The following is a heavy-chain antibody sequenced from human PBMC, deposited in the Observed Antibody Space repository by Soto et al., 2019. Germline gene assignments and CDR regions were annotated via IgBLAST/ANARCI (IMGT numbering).Heavy chain of an antibody. Sequence: ASVKVSCKGSGYTFTSYGVAWVRQAPGQGLEWMGWINTYNGNTNYAQKLQGRVTMTTDTSTSTAYMELRSLRSDDTAVYYCARWGSTIFGVVTPWYYGMDVWGQGTTVTVSS. CDR3: ARWGSTIFGVVTPWYYGMDV. CDR1: GYTFTSYG. J-gene: IGHJ6*02. CDR2: INTYNGNT. D-gene: IGHD3-3*01. V-gene: IGHV1-18*04.